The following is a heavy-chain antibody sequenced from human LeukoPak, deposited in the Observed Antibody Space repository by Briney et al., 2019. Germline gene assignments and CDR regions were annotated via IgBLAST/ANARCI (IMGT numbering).Heavy chain of an antibody. CDR1: GGTLSSYA. CDR2: FIPIFGTA. V-gene: IGHV1-69*13. J-gene: IGHJ3*02. CDR3: ARASITIFGVGGVAFDI. Sequence: SVKVSCKASGGTLSSYAIRWVRQAPGQGLEWMGGFIPIFGTADYAQKFQGRVTITADESTSTAYRELSSLRSENTAVYYGARASITIFGVGGVAFDIWGQGTMATVSS. D-gene: IGHD3-3*01.